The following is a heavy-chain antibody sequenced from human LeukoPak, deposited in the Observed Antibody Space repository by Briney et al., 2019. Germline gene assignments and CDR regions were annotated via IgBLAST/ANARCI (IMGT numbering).Heavy chain of an antibody. V-gene: IGHV3-11*04. CDR3: ARVTRLGRAFDI. CDR2: ISSSGSTI. Sequence: PGGSLRPSCAASGFTFSDYYMSWIRQAPGKGLEWVSYISSSGSTIYYADSVKGRFTMSRDNAKNSLYLQMNSLRAEDTAVYYCARVTRLGRAFDIWGQGTMVTVSS. CDR1: GFTFSDYY. J-gene: IGHJ3*02. D-gene: IGHD3/OR15-3a*01.